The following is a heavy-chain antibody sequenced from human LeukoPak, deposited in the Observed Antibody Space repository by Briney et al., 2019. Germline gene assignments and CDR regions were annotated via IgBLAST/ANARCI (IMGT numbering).Heavy chain of an antibody. CDR2: INPNSGGT. CDR1: GYTFTGYY. V-gene: IGHV1-2*02. J-gene: IGHJ4*02. Sequence: ASVKVSCKASGYTFTGYYMHWVRQAPGQGLEWMGWINPNSGGTNYAQKFQGRVTMTRDTSISTAYMELSRLRSEDTAVYYCATGQSTVVSNFDYWGQGTLVTVSS. D-gene: IGHD4-23*01. CDR3: ATGQSTVVSNFDY.